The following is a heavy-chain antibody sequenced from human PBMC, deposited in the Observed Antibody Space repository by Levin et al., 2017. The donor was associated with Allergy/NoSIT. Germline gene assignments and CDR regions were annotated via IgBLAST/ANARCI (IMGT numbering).Heavy chain of an antibody. Sequence: SQTLSLTCTVSGGSISSYYWSWIRQPPGKGLEWIGYIYYSGSTNYNPSLKSRVTISVDTSKNQFSLKLSSVTAADTAVYYCAREVGTGAFDIWGQGTMVTVSS. J-gene: IGHJ3*02. CDR3: AREVGTGAFDI. V-gene: IGHV4-59*01. D-gene: IGHD3-10*01. CDR2: IYYSGST. CDR1: GGSISSYY.